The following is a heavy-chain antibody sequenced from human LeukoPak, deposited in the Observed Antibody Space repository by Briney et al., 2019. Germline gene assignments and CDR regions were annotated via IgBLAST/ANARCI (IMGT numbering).Heavy chain of an antibody. CDR1: GYTFTSYG. Sequence: ASVKVSCKASGYTFTSYGISWVRQAPGQGLEWMGIINPSGGSTSYAQKFQGRVTMTRDMSTSTVYMELSSLRSEDTAVYYCARGTAEGVRIDYWGQGTLVTVSS. CDR3: ARGTAEGVRIDY. V-gene: IGHV1-46*01. CDR2: INPSGGST. D-gene: IGHD3-10*01. J-gene: IGHJ4*02.